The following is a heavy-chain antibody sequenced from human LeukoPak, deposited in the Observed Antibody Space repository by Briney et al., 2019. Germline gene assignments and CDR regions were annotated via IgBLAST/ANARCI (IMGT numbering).Heavy chain of an antibody. J-gene: IGHJ5*02. CDR3: ARGGQWLVLEDWFDP. CDR1: GYTFTGYY. CDR2: INPNSGGT. D-gene: IGHD6-19*01. Sequence: ASVKVSCKASGYTFTGYYMHWVRQAPGQRLEWMGWINPNSGGTNYARKFQGRVTMTRDTSISTAYMELSRLRSDDTAVYYCARGGQWLVLEDWFDPWGQGTLVTVSS. V-gene: IGHV1-2*02.